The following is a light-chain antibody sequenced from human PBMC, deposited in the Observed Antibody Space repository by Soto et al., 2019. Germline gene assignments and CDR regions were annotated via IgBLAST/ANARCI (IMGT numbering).Light chain of an antibody. CDR1: QSVRNN. J-gene: IGKJ1*01. CDR2: GAY. V-gene: IGKV3-15*01. Sequence: EIVMTQSPATLSVSPGERATLSCRASQSVRNNLAWYQQKAGQAPRLLIYGAYTRGTGIPARVSGSGSGQGFTLTINSLKSEDFAVYYCQRYNNWPPWTFGQGTKLEI. CDR3: QRYNNWPPWT.